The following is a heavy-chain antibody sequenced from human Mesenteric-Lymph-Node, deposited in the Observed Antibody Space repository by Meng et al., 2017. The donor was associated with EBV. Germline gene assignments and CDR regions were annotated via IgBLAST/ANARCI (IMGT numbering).Heavy chain of an antibody. J-gene: IGHJ5*02. CDR2: INHGGST. CDR1: GGSLSGYY. Sequence: QVPLRVLGAGLVDPTDALSLAGWVYGGSLSGYYRNWIRQPPGEGLGWIGDINHGGSTSYNPSLKSRVTISVDTSKNEFSLKMTSVTAADTAVYYCARDRHFDPWGQGTLVTVSS. V-gene: IGHV4-34*02. CDR3: ARDRHFDP.